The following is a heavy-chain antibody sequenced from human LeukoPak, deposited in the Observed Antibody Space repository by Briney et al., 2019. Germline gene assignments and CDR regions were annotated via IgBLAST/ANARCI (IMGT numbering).Heavy chain of an antibody. Sequence: PGGSLRLSCAASGFTFSSYSMNWVRQAPGKGLEWVSSISSSSSYIYYADSVKGRFTISRDNAKNSLYLQMNSLRAEDTAVYYCARDLSWDVDTAMVSGGGQGTMVTVSS. D-gene: IGHD5-18*01. J-gene: IGHJ3*01. CDR1: GFTFSSYS. CDR3: ARDLSWDVDTAMVSG. V-gene: IGHV3-21*01. CDR2: ISSSSSYI.